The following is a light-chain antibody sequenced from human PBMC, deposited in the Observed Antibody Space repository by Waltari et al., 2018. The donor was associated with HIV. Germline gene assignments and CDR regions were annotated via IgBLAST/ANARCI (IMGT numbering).Light chain of an antibody. CDR2: EVN. CDR3: CSYAGSSTHV. J-gene: IGLJ1*01. CDR1: RGAVGSYNL. V-gene: IGLV2-23*02. Sequence: QSALTQPASVSGSPGQSITISCTGTRGAVGSYNLVSWYQQHPGKAPKLMIYEVNKRPAVGSNRSSCTKSGNTALLTISGLQAEDEAYYHCCSYAGSSTHVFGTGTKVTVL.